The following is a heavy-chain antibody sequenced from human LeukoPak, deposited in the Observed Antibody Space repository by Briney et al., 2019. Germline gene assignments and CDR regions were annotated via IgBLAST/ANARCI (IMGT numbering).Heavy chain of an antibody. CDR1: TFSFSRYS. CDR2: ISSSSGLI. V-gene: IGHV3-48*01. D-gene: IGHD2-15*01. CDR3: ARDSYCSGGSCYSSV. Sequence: GGSLRLSCEGSTFSFSRYSMNWVRQAPGKGLEWLSYISSSSGLIYESDAVKGRFTISRDNSKNTVYLQMNSLRAEDTAVYYCARDSYCSGGSCYSSVWGQGTLVTVSS. J-gene: IGHJ4*02.